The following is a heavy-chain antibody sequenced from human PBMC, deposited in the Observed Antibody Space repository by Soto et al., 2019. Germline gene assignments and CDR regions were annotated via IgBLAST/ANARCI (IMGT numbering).Heavy chain of an antibody. J-gene: IGHJ4*02. CDR3: ARYGGLDRDFNY. CDR1: GGTFSSDS. CDR2: IIPMFDTP. V-gene: IGHV1-69*12. D-gene: IGHD4-17*01. Sequence: QVQLVQSGAEVKKPGSSVKVSCTASGGTFSSDSSSWVRQAPGQGLEWMVGIIPMFDTPIYAQKFQDRVTSTADESPSTAYMQRSSLRSGDTAVSYCARYGGLDRDFNYWGQGSLVFVSS.